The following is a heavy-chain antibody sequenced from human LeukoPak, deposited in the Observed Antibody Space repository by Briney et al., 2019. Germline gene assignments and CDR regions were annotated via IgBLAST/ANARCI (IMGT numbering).Heavy chain of an antibody. Sequence: PGGSLRLSCAASGFTVSSSYMSWVRQAPGKGLEWVSIISSAGTTYYADSVKGRFTTSRDNSKNTVYLQVNSLRDEDTAVYYCARDLEAANTYYFDCWGQGTMVTVSS. CDR2: ISSAGTT. D-gene: IGHD6-13*01. V-gene: IGHV3-66*01. CDR1: GFTVSSSY. J-gene: IGHJ4*02. CDR3: ARDLEAANTYYFDC.